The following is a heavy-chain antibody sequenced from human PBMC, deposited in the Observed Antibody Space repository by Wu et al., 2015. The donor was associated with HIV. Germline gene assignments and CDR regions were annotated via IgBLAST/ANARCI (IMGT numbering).Heavy chain of an antibody. CDR1: GYTFSGYY. J-gene: IGHJ6*03. V-gene: IGHV1-2*02. D-gene: IGHD3-3*01. Sequence: QVQLIQSEAEVKKPGASVRLSCKASGYTFSGYYIHWVRQAPGQGLEWMGWINPARGGPNSGGTNSAQRFRDRVTLTSDTSINTAYMELSRLTSDDTAVYYCASSFRKHRPITYFGVRDSYYMDVWGQGTTVIVSS. CDR3: ASSFRKHRPITYFGVRDSYYMDV. CDR2: INPARGGPNSGGT.